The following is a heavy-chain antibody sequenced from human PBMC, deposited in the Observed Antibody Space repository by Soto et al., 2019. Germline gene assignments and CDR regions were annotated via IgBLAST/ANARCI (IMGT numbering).Heavy chain of an antibody. D-gene: IGHD2-15*01. CDR1: GFTFSSYW. V-gene: IGHV3-74*01. Sequence: EVQLVESGGGLVQPGGSLRLSCAASGFTFSSYWMHWVRQAPGKGLVWVSRINSDGSSTSYADDVKGRFTISRDNAKNTLYLQMNSLRAEDTAVYYCVRTSLVVAAATREDYWGQGTLVTVSS. CDR3: VRTSLVVAAATREDY. CDR2: INSDGSST. J-gene: IGHJ4*02.